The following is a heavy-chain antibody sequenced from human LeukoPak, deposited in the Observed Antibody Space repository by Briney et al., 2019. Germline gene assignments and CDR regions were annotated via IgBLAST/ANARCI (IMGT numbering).Heavy chain of an antibody. Sequence: GGSLRLSCAASGFTFSSYSMNWVRQAPGKGLEWVSYISSSSSTIYYADSVKGRFTISRDNAKNTLYLQMNSLRVEDTAVYYCAKYGAGSLRDYWGQGTLVTVSS. CDR1: GFTFSSYS. D-gene: IGHD3-10*01. V-gene: IGHV3-48*01. J-gene: IGHJ4*02. CDR2: ISSSSSTI. CDR3: AKYGAGSLRDY.